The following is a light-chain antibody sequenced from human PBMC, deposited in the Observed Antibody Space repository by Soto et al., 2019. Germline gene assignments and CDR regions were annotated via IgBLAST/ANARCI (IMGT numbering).Light chain of an antibody. CDR1: QSISSISSY. V-gene: IGKV1-39*01. CDR3: QQSYSTPLA. Sequence: DIQMTQSPSSLSASVGDRVTITCRASQSISSISSYLNWYQQKPGKAPKLLIYAASSLQSGVPSRFRGSGSGTDFTLTISSLQPEDFANYYCQQSYSTPLAFGQGTKVEIK. CDR2: AAS. J-gene: IGKJ1*01.